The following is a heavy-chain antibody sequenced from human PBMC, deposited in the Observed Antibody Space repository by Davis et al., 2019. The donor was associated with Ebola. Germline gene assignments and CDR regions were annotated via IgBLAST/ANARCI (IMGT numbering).Heavy chain of an antibody. D-gene: IGHD2-2*01. CDR1: GFTFSSYS. CDR3: ARGGYD. J-gene: IGHJ4*02. V-gene: IGHV3-48*02. CDR2: ISSRSRTI. Sequence: GESLKISCAASGFTFSSYSMSWVRQAPGKGLEWVSYISSRSRTIHYADSVKGRFTISRDNAKNSLYLQMNSLRDEDTAVYYCARGGYDGGQGTLVTVSS.